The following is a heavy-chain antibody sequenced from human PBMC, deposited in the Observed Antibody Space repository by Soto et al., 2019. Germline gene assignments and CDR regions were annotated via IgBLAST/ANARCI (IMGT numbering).Heavy chain of an antibody. V-gene: IGHV1-18*01. CDR2: IRAYNGNT. Sequence: QVQLVQSGAEVKKPGASVKVSCKASGYTFTSYGISWVRQAPGQGLEWMGWIRAYNGNTNYAQKPQGRVTMTTDTSTSTAYMELRGLKYYDTPVYYYTRDLRKMDVWGHGTTVTVSS. J-gene: IGHJ6*02. CDR3: TRDLRKMDV. CDR1: GYTFTSYG.